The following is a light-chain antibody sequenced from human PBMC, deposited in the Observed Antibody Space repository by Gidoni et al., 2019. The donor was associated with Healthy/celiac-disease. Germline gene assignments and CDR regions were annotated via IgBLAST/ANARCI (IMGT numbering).Light chain of an antibody. J-gene: IGKJ2*01. Sequence: DIVKTQSPDSLAASLGERATINCKSSQSVFYSSNNKNYLAWYQQKPGQPPKLLIYWASTRESGVPDRFSGSGSGTDFTLTISSLQAEDVAVYYCQQYYSTPPYTFGQGTKLEIK. CDR1: QSVFYSSNNKNY. V-gene: IGKV4-1*01. CDR3: QQYYSTPPYT. CDR2: WAS.